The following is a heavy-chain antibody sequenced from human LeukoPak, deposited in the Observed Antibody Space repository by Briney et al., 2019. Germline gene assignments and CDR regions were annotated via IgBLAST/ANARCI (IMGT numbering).Heavy chain of an antibody. CDR2: IYYSGST. J-gene: IGHJ4*02. CDR3: ARARSFSSSWSSRRCGLFDY. Sequence: SETLSLTCTVSGGSISSSSYYWGWIRQPPGKGLEWIGSIYYSGSTYYNPSLKSRVTISVDTSKNQFSLKLSSVTAADTAVYYCARARSFSSSWSSRRCGLFDYWGQGTLVTVSS. V-gene: IGHV4-39*07. D-gene: IGHD6-13*01. CDR1: GGSISSSSYY.